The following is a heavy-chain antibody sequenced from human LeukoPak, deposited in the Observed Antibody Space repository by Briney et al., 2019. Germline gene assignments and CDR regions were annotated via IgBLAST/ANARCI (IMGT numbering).Heavy chain of an antibody. CDR3: ARGENTYIDY. V-gene: IGHV3-74*01. D-gene: IGHD3-16*01. CDR1: GFTFSSYA. Sequence: NPRGSLRLSCAASGFTFSSYAMSWVRQAPGKGLVWVSRISSEGSSTTYADSVKGRFTISRDNAKDTLYLQMNSLRAEDTAVYYCARGENTYIDYWGQGTLVTVSS. J-gene: IGHJ4*02. CDR2: ISSEGSST.